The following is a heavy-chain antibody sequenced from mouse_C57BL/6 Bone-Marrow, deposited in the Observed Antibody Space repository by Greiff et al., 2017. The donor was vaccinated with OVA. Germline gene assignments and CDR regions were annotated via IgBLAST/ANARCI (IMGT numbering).Heavy chain of an antibody. Sequence: DVQLVESGPELVKPGASVKISCKASGYSFTGYYMNWVKQSPEKSLEWIGEINPSTGGTTYNQKFKAKATLTVDKSSSTAYMQLKSLTSEDSAVYYGARKGGVTTTGYAMDYWGQGTSVTVSS. V-gene: IGHV1-42*01. CDR1: GYSFTGYY. CDR2: INPSTGGT. D-gene: IGHD2-2*01. CDR3: ARKGGVTTTGYAMDY. J-gene: IGHJ4*01.